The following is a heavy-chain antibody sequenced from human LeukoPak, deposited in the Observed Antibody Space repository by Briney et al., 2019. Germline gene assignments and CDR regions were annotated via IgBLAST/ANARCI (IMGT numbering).Heavy chain of an antibody. V-gene: IGHV3-21*01. D-gene: IGHD3-3*01. CDR1: GFTFSSYS. CDR3: ARDYVGVVIEDMNNDY. CDR2: ISSSSSYI. J-gene: IGHJ4*02. Sequence: GGSLRLSCAASGFTFSSYSMNWVRQAPGKGLEWVSSISSSSSYIYYADSVKGRFTISRDNAKNSLYLQMNSLRAEDTAVYYCARDYVGVVIEDMNNDYWGQGTLVTVSS.